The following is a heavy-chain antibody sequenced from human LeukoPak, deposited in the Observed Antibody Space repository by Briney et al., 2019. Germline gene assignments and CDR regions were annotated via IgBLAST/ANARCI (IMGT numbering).Heavy chain of an antibody. Sequence: SETLSLTCTVSGGSISSSSYYWGWIRQPPGKGLEWIGSIYYSGSTYYNPSLKSRVTISVDTSKNQFSLKLSSVTAADTAVYYCARDPSVVTAPYFDYWGQGTLVTVSS. CDR3: ARDPSVVTAPYFDY. CDR1: GGSISSSSYY. CDR2: IYYSGST. D-gene: IGHD2-21*02. V-gene: IGHV4-39*07. J-gene: IGHJ4*02.